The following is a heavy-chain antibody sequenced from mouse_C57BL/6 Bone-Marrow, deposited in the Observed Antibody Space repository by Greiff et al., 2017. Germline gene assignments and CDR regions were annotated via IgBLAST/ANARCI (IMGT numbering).Heavy chain of an antibody. J-gene: IGHJ2*01. D-gene: IGHD1-1*01. CDR1: GFTFSSYA. V-gene: IGHV5-4*01. CDR3: ARGGFITTVGAPDY. Sequence: EVQRVESGGGLVKPGGSLKLSCAASGFTFSSYAMSWVRQTPEKRLEWVATISDGGSYTYYPDNVKGRFTISRDNAKNNLYLQMSHLKSEDTAMYYCARGGFITTVGAPDYWGQGTTLTVSS. CDR2: ISDGGSYT.